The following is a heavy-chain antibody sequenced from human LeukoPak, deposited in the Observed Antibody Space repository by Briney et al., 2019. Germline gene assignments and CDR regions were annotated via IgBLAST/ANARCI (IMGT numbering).Heavy chain of an antibody. CDR1: GGSFSGHY. CDR2: INHSGST. D-gene: IGHD6-13*01. CDR3: ACRVPRPYSSSWYGMGDY. J-gene: IGHJ4*02. V-gene: IGHV4-34*01. Sequence: SETLSLTCAVYGGSFSGHYWSWIRQPPGKGLEWIGEINHSGSTNYNPSLKSRVTISVDTSKNQFSLKLSSVTAADTAVYYCACRVPRPYSSSWYGMGDYWGQGTLVTVSS.